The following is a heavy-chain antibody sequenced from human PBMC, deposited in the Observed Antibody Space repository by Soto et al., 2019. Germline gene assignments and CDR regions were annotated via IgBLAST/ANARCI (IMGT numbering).Heavy chain of an antibody. CDR1: GGSMSNGGYY. CDR3: ARDGTDCWCAHEGMDV. J-gene: IGHJ6*02. D-gene: IGHD1-1*01. V-gene: IGHV4-31*02. Sequence: PSETLSLTXTVSGGSMSNGGYYWTWIRQHPGKGREWIGYLYYSGSTNYNPSLKSRVTISVDTSKNQFSLTLTSVTAADTAVYYRARDGTDCWCAHEGMDVWGQGTTVTVSS. CDR2: LYYSGST.